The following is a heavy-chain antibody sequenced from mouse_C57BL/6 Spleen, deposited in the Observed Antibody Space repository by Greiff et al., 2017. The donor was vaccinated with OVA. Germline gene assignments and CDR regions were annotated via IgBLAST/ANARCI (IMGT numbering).Heavy chain of an antibody. V-gene: IGHV1-61*01. Sequence: QVHVKQPGAELVRPGSSVKLSCKASGYTFTSYWMDWVKQRPGQGLEWIGNIYPSDSETHYNQKFKDKATLTVDKSSSTAYMQLSSLTSEDSAVYYCARLAGTRFAYWGQGTLVTVSA. CDR2: IYPSDSET. CDR3: ARLAGTRFAY. J-gene: IGHJ3*01. D-gene: IGHD4-1*01. CDR1: GYTFTSYW.